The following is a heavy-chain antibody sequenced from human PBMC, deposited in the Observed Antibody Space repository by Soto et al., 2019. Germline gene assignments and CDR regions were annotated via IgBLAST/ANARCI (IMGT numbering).Heavy chain of an antibody. J-gene: IGHJ6*02. CDR3: AKDRRGYYDILTGSTHYGTDV. V-gene: IGHV3-30*18. CDR1: GFTFSSYG. CDR2: ISYDGSNK. D-gene: IGHD3-9*01. Sequence: PWGSLRLSCAASGFTFSSYGMHWVRQAPGKGLEWVAVISYDGSNKYYADSVKGRFTSSRDNSKNTLYLQMNSLRAEETAVYYCAKDRRGYYDILTGSTHYGTDVWGQGTTVTVSS.